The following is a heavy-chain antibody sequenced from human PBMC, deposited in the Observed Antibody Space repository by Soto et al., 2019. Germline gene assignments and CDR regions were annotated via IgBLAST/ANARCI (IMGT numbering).Heavy chain of an antibody. Sequence: GGSLRLSCAASGFTFSSYAMSWVRQAPGKGLEWVSAISGSGGSTYYADSVKGRFTISRDNSKNTLYLQMNSLRAEDTAVYYCAKEDGGEDTAMVHYYYYGMDVWGQGTKVTVYS. V-gene: IGHV3-23*01. J-gene: IGHJ6*02. CDR3: AKEDGGEDTAMVHYYYYGMDV. D-gene: IGHD5-18*01. CDR1: GFTFSSYA. CDR2: ISGSGGST.